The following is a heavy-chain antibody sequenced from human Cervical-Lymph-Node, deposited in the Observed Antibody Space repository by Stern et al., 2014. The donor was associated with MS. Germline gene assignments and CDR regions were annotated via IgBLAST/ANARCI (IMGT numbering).Heavy chain of an antibody. V-gene: IGHV1-69*01. CDR2: ITPALNTR. Sequence: VQLVESGAEVKKPGSSVKVSCKASGGTSRTNAISWVRQAPGQGLEWMGGITPALNTRNYEQQFQGRVTITADAFTSTTYMELSSLRSDDTAVYYCARVGSARRGSGWFDPWGQGTLVTVSS. D-gene: IGHD3-10*01. CDR3: ARVGSARRGSGWFDP. J-gene: IGHJ5*02. CDR1: GGTSRTNA.